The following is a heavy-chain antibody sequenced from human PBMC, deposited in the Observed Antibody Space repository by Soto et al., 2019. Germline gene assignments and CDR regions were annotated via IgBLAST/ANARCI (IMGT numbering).Heavy chain of an antibody. CDR3: ARAIKRWEVHYYFDY. Sequence: QVVLLKSGAEVKEPGSSVRVSCEVSGSTFNNFAFSWVRQAPGHGPEWMGGIVVISNTADYSQRFQDRVTIPADTSTNTLYMELGSLTFEDTAVYYCARAIKRWEVHYYFDYWGQGTLVTVSS. CDR1: GSTFNNFA. CDR2: IVVISNTA. D-gene: IGHD1-26*01. J-gene: IGHJ4*02. V-gene: IGHV1-69*06.